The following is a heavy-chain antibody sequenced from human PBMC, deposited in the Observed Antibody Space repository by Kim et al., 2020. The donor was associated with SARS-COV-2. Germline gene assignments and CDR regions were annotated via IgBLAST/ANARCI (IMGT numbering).Heavy chain of an antibody. V-gene: IGHV3-9*01. CDR2: VSWSSGGI. CDR3: AKKGDSCYGVEV. Sequence: GGSLRLSCAASGFIFGDYGMCWVRQTPGKGLEWVAGVSWSSGGISYADSVKGRFTISRDNAKNTVYLQINSVRREDTASYYCAKKGDSCYGVEVWVAGT. CDR1: GFIFGDYG. J-gene: IGHJ6*02. D-gene: IGHD2-21*02.